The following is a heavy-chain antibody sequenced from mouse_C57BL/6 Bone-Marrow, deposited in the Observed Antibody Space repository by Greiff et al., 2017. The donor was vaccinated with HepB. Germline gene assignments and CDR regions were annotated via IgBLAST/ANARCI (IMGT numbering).Heavy chain of an antibody. Sequence: VQLQQPGAELVMPGASVKLSCKASGYTFTSYWMHWVKQRPGQGLEWIGEIDPSDSYTNYNQKFKGKSTLTVDKSSSTAYMQLSSLTSEDSAVYYCARNGSSYDYFDYWGQGTTLTVSS. V-gene: IGHV1-69*01. D-gene: IGHD1-1*01. CDR2: IDPSDSYT. CDR1: GYTFTSYW. J-gene: IGHJ2*01. CDR3: ARNGSSYDYFDY.